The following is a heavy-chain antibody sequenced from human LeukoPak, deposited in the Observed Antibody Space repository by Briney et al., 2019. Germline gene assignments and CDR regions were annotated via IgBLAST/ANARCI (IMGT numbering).Heavy chain of an antibody. CDR1: GGSISSGSYS. V-gene: IGHV4-30-2*01. J-gene: IGHJ4*02. D-gene: IGHD1-1*01. CDR3: ARSERSPWYFDY. Sequence: PSETLSLTGAGSGGSISSGSYSWHWIRQPPGKSLEWIGYIYHSGSTYYNPSLKSRVTISVDRSKNQFSLKLSSVTAVDTAVYYCARSERSPWYFDYWGQGTLVTVSS. CDR2: IYHSGST.